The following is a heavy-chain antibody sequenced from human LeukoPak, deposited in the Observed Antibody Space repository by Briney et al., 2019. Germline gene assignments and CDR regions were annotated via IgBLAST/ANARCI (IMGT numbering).Heavy chain of an antibody. D-gene: IGHD3-22*01. Sequence: SETLSLTCAVSGGSVSHSNWWTWVRQSPGKGLEWIGEVHPSEGTNYNPSLKSRVTISLDKSKNQFSLELNSVTAADTAIYYCATYYDRSGYKPDYWGQGTLVTASS. CDR2: VHPSEGT. J-gene: IGHJ4*02. V-gene: IGHV4-4*02. CDR1: GGSVSHSNW. CDR3: ATYYDRSGYKPDY.